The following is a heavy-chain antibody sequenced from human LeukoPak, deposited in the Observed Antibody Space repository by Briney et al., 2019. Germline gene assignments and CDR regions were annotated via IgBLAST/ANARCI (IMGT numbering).Heavy chain of an antibody. CDR3: ARSSEGRYYYDSSGYSYYYYYMDV. D-gene: IGHD3-22*01. Sequence: ASETLSLTCAVYGGSFSGYYWSWIRQPPGKGLEWIGEINHSGSTNYNPSLKSRVTISVDTSKNQFSLKLSSVTAADTAVYYCARSSEGRYYYDSSGYSYYYYYMDVWGKGTTVTISS. J-gene: IGHJ6*03. CDR2: INHSGST. CDR1: GGSFSGYY. V-gene: IGHV4-34*01.